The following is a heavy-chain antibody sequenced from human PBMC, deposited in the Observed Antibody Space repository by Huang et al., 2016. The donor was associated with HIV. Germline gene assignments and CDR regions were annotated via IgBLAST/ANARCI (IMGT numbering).Heavy chain of an antibody. CDR2: IRYDGIKT. D-gene: IGHD6-19*01. CDR3: AKTAGDSSSWYDYYYDMDV. J-gene: IGHJ6*03. CDR1: GFFFSNYG. V-gene: IGHV3-30*02. Sequence: QVELVESGGGVVQPGGSLRLSCAASGFFFSNYGMHWGRQAPGKGLEGFAFIRYDGIKTYYSDSVKGRFTITRDNSKNTLYLHMNRLRLEDTATYYCAKTAGDSSSWYDYYYDMDVWGRGTTVTVSS.